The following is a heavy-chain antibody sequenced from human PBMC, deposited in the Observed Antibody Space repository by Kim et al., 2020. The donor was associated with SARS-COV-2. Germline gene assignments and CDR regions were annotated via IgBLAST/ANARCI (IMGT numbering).Heavy chain of an antibody. Sequence: GGSLRLSCAASGFTFSDYYMSWIRQAPGKGLEWVSYISSSSSYTNYADSVKGRFTISRDNAKNSLYLQMNSLRAEDTAVYYCARVKEQDYDSSGYYSPYFDYWGQGTLVTVSS. V-gene: IGHV3-11*06. J-gene: IGHJ4*02. CDR1: GFTFSDYY. CDR3: ARVKEQDYDSSGYYSPYFDY. D-gene: IGHD3-22*01. CDR2: ISSSSSYT.